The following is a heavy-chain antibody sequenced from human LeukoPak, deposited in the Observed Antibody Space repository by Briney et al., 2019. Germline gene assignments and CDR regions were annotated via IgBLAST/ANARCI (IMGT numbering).Heavy chain of an antibody. Sequence: GGSLRLSCAASGFTFSSYAMSWVRQAPGKGLEWVSAISGSGGSTYYADSVKGRFTISRDNSKNTLYLQMNSLRAEDTAVYYCAKGSDFWSGYYWYYFDYWGQGTLVTVSS. D-gene: IGHD3-3*01. CDR1: GFTFSSYA. V-gene: IGHV3-23*01. CDR3: AKGSDFWSGYYWYYFDY. J-gene: IGHJ4*02. CDR2: ISGSGGST.